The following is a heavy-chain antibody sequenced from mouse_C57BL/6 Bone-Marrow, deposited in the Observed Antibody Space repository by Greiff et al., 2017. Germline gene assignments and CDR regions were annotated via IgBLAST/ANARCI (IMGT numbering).Heavy chain of an antibody. CDR1: GFTFSSYA. D-gene: IGHD1-1*01. J-gene: IGHJ2*01. V-gene: IGHV5-4*03. Sequence: DVKLQESGGGLVKPGGSLKLSCAASGFTFSSYAMSWVRQTPEKRLEWVATISDGGSYTYYPDNVKGRFTISRDNAKNNLYLQMSQLKSEDTAMYYCAIYGSSSFDYWGQGTTLTVSS. CDR2: ISDGGSYT. CDR3: AIYGSSSFDY.